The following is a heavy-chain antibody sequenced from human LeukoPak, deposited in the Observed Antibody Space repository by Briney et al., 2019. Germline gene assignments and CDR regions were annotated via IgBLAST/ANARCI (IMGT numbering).Heavy chain of an antibody. D-gene: IGHD4-17*01. CDR1: GGSISSSSYY. CDR3: ATFYGDSANFDY. CDR2: ISGSGGST. J-gene: IGHJ4*02. Sequence: ETLSLTCTVSGGSISSSSYYWGWIRQPPGKGLEWVSGISGSGGSTYYADSVKGRFTISRDNSKNTLYLQMNSLRAEDTAVYYCATFYGDSANFDYWGQGTLVTVSS. V-gene: IGHV3-23*01.